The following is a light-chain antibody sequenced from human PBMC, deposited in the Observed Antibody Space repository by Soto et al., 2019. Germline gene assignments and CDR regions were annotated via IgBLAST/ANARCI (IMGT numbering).Light chain of an antibody. CDR2: GAS. J-gene: IGKJ5*01. Sequence: EIVMTQSPATLSVSPGERATLSCRASQSVSINLAWFQQKPGQAPRLLIYGASTRATGIPARFSGSGSGTDFTLTISSLEPEDFAVYYCQQRSNWPPSITFGQGTRLEIK. CDR1: QSVSIN. V-gene: IGKV3-15*01. CDR3: QQRSNWPPSIT.